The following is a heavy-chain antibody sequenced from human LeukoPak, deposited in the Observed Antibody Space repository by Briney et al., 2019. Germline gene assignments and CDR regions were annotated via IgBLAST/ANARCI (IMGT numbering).Heavy chain of an antibody. Sequence: ASVKDSCKASGYTFTSYDINWVRQATGQGREWMGWMNPNSGNTGYAQKFQGRVTMTRNTSISTAYMELSSLRSEDPAVYYCARVWRYCSSTSCHTRWFDPWGQRTRVTVSS. V-gene: IGHV1-8*01. CDR2: MNPNSGNT. CDR1: GYTFTSYD. D-gene: IGHD2-2*02. J-gene: IGHJ5*02. CDR3: ARVWRYCSSTSCHTRWFDP.